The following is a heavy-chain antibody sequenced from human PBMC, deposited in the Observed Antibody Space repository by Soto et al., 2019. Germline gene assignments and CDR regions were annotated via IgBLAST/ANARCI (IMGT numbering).Heavy chain of an antibody. CDR3: ARGFSGSWYEVSWFDP. Sequence: GASVKVSGKASGSTITGYYMHWVRQAPGQGLEWMGWINPNSGGTNYAQKFQGWVTMTRDTSISTAYMELSRLRSDDTAVYYCARGFSGSWYEVSWFDPWGQGTLVTVS. CDR1: GSTITGYY. J-gene: IGHJ5*02. D-gene: IGHD6-13*01. CDR2: INPNSGGT. V-gene: IGHV1-2*04.